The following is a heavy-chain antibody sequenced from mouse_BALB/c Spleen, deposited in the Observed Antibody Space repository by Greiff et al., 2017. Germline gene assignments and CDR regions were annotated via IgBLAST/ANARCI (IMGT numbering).Heavy chain of an antibody. J-gene: IGHJ3*01. D-gene: IGHD2-3*01. CDR1: GYAFSSSW. V-gene: IGHV1-82*01. Sequence: QVQLQQSGPELVKPGASVKISCKASGYAFSSSWMNWVKQRPGQGLEWIGRIYPGDGDTNYNGKFKGKATLTADKSSSTAYMQLSSLTSVDSAVYFCARKGNHDDGYYGEVFAYWGQGTLVTVSA. CDR2: IYPGDGDT. CDR3: ARKGNHDDGYYGEVFAY.